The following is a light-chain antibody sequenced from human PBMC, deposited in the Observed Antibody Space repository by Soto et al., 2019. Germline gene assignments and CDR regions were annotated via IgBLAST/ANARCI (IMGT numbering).Light chain of an antibody. V-gene: IGLV2-14*01. CDR1: RSDIGRYNY. J-gene: IGLJ2*01. CDR2: EVT. Sequence: QSALTQPASVSGSPGQSITISCTGTRSDIGRYNYVSWYQQFPGKVPKLLIYEVTSRPSEVSARFSGSKSGSTASLTISGLQAEDEADYYCSSYSTTSSPHVLFGGGTKLTVL. CDR3: SSYSTTSSPHVL.